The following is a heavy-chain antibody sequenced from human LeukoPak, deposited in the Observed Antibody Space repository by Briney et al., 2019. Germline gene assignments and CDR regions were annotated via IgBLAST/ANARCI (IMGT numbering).Heavy chain of an antibody. CDR1: GFMFDDYG. CDR2: INWNGDIT. Sequence: GESLRLSCAASGFMFDDYGMSWVRQAPGKGLEWVSGINWNGDITDYADSVKGRFTISRDNAKNSLYLQMNSPRAEDTALYYCAKDVGGSYHDYWGQGTLVTVSS. D-gene: IGHD1-26*01. CDR3: AKDVGGSYHDY. J-gene: IGHJ4*02. V-gene: IGHV3-20*04.